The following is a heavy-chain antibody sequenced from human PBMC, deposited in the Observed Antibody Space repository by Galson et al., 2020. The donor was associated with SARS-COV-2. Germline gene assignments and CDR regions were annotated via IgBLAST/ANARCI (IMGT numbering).Heavy chain of an antibody. D-gene: IGHD6-19*01. Sequence: SQTLSLTCTVSGASASDSYWGWIRQSPGKGPEGIGYISNTGSTTYSPSLKSRVDILVDISKNQFFLTLSSMTAADPAVYYCVRARAGSSPYSGGWYYFDIWGHGALVTVSS. V-gene: IGHV4-59*02. CDR2: ISNTGST. CDR1: GASASDSY. CDR3: VRARAGSSPYSGGWYYFDI. J-gene: IGHJ4*01.